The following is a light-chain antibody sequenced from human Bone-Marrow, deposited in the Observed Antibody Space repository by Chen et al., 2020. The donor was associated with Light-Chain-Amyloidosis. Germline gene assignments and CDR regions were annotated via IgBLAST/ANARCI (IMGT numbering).Light chain of an antibody. V-gene: IGLV3-25*03. CDR3: KSAVSSGTYEVM. CDR1: DLPTKY. CDR2: RDT. J-gene: IGLJ3*02. Sequence: SYELTQPPSVSVSPGQTARITCSGDDLPTKYAYWYQQKPGQAPVLVIHRDTERPSGISERFSGSSSETTATLTISGVQAVDEADDHCKSAVSSGTYEVMFCGGTKLSV.